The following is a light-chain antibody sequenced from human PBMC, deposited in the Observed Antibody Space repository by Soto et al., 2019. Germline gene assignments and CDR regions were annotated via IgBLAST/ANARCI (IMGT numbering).Light chain of an antibody. CDR1: RSNIGKNN. CDR3: AAWDDSLNGPV. Sequence: QSVLTQPPSASGTPGQRVTISCSGSRSNIGKNNANWYQQLPGAAPKLLFYSDMKRPSGVPDRFSVSKSGTSASLAISGLQSEDEADYFCAAWDDSLNGPVFGGGTKVTVL. V-gene: IGLV1-44*01. J-gene: IGLJ3*02. CDR2: SDM.